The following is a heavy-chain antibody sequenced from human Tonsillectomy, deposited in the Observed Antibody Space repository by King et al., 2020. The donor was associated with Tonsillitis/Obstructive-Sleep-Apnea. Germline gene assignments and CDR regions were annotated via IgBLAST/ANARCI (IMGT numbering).Heavy chain of an antibody. CDR3: ARDGYGGFPDYYFYGMDV. D-gene: IGHD4-23*01. V-gene: IGHV3-30*04. Sequence: VQLVESGGGVVQPGRSLRLSCAASGLMFSNYAMHWVRQAPGKGLEWVGIISYDGSNKNYADSVKGRFTISRDDSKNTLCLQMNSLRAEDTAVYYCARDGYGGFPDYYFYGMDVWGQGTTVTVSS. CDR2: ISYDGSNK. CDR1: GLMFSNYA. J-gene: IGHJ6*02.